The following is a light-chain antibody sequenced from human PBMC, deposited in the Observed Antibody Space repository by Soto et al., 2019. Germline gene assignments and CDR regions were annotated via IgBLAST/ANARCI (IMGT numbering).Light chain of an antibody. V-gene: IGKV3-20*01. CDR2: SSS. CDR3: QQYSTYHPTWT. CDR1: QSVSSTY. Sequence: ELVLTQSPGTLSLSPGDRATLSCRASQSVSSTYLAWYQQRPGQAPRLLIYSSSSRASGIPDRFSGSGSGTDLTLTISRLEPEDFAVYYCQQYSTYHPTWTFGQGTKVEIK. J-gene: IGKJ1*01.